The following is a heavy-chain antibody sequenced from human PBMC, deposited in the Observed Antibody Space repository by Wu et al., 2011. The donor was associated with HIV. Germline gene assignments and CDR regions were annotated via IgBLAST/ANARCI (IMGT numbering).Heavy chain of an antibody. Sequence: QVHLEQSGAEVKKPGASVKVSCRASGYTFISYGINWVRQAPGQGLEWMGWISAYNGDTNYAQKLQGRVTMTTDTSTSTAYMELRSLRSDDTAVYYCARDGYCLGTRCHDGVLDYWGQGTLVTVSS. J-gene: IGHJ4*02. V-gene: IGHV1-18*01. CDR1: GYTFISYG. D-gene: IGHD2-2*03. CDR3: ARDGYCLGTRCHDGVLDY. CDR2: ISAYNGDT.